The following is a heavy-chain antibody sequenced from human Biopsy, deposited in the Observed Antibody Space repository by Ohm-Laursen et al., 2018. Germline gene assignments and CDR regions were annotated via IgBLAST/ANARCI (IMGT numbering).Heavy chain of an antibody. Sequence: TLSLTCTVSGGSIKSYYWNRIRQSPGKGLEWIGFIYYTGHTNYNPSLKSRATISVDTSKNQFSLKVISVTAADTAVYYCARLTGDPSYWGQGILVTVSS. V-gene: IGHV4-59*01. CDR3: ARLTGDPSY. D-gene: IGHD7-27*01. CDR1: GGSIKSYY. J-gene: IGHJ4*02. CDR2: IYYTGHT.